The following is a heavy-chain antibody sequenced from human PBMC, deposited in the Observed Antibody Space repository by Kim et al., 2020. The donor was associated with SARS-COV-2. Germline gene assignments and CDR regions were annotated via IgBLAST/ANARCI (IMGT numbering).Heavy chain of an antibody. CDR2: IKHDGSER. CDR1: GFKFSNYW. Sequence: GGSLRLSCTVSGFKFSNYWVTWVRQAPGKGLEWVANIKHDGSERYFVDSVKARFSISRDNAKNSLYLQMSSLRAEETAVYYCARLEGYASGSYHYYWGQGTLVTVSS. CDR3: ARLEGYASGSYHYY. D-gene: IGHD3-10*01. V-gene: IGHV3-7*03. J-gene: IGHJ4*02.